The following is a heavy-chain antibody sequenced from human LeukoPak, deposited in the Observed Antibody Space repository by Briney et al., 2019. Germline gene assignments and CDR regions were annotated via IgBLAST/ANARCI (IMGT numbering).Heavy chain of an antibody. CDR2: ISSNGGST. Sequence: TGGSLRLSCAASGFTFSSYAMHWVRQAPGKGLEYVSAISSNGGSTYYANSVKGRFTISRDNSKNTLYLQMGSLRAEDMAVYYCARGVLAYYDFWSGYYFLDYWGQGTLVTVSS. CDR1: GFTFSSYA. J-gene: IGHJ4*02. V-gene: IGHV3-64*01. D-gene: IGHD3-3*01. CDR3: ARGVLAYYDFWSGYYFLDY.